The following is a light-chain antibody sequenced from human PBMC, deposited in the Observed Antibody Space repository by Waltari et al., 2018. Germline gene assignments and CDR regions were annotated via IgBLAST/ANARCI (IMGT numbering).Light chain of an antibody. CDR1: QSVSSSY. CDR3: QQYVTSPLA. Sequence: EIVLTQSPGTLSLSPGERATLSCRASQSVSSSYLAWYQQKPGQAPRLLIYGASSRATGITDRFSGSGSGTDFTLTISRLEPEDFAVYYCQQYVTSPLAFGQGTRLEIK. V-gene: IGKV3-20*01. CDR2: GAS. J-gene: IGKJ5*01.